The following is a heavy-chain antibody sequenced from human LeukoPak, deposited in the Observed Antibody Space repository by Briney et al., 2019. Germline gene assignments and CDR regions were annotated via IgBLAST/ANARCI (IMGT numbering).Heavy chain of an antibody. CDR2: IYYSGST. CDR1: GGSISSRSYY. J-gene: IGHJ4*02. CDR3: ARDRSRWDLLPFDS. D-gene: IGHD1-26*01. V-gene: IGHV4-39*07. Sequence: SETLSLTCTVSGGSISSRSYYWGWIRQPPGKGLEGIGSIYYSGSTYYNPSLKSRVTISVDTSKNQFSLNLSSVTAADTAVYYCARDRSRWDLLPFDSWGQGILLTVSS.